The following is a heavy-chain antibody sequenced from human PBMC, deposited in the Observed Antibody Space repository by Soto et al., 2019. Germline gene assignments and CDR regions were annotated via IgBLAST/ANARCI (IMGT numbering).Heavy chain of an antibody. J-gene: IGHJ6*02. CDR3: AGYPAEWELLRMDYYYYGMDV. D-gene: IGHD1-26*01. CDR2: ISAYNGNT. CDR1: GYTFTSYG. V-gene: IGHV1-18*04. Sequence: ASVKVSCKASGYTFTSYGISWVRQAPGQGLEWMGWISAYNGNTNYAQKLQGRVTMTTDTSTSTAYMELRSLRSDDTAVYYCAGYPAEWELLRMDYYYYGMDVWGQGTTVTVSS.